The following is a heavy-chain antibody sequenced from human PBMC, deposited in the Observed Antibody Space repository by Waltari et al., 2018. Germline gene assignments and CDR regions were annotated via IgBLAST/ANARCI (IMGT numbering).Heavy chain of an antibody. V-gene: IGHV4-39*07. D-gene: IGHD3-9*01. Sequence: QLQLQESGPGLVKPSETLSLTCTVPGGSIRSSTYYWVWIRQTPGKGLECIGSIHYSGTTYHNPSLKSRITISIDTSQNQFSLKLYSVTAADTAVYYCARLPLNYAVDVWGQGTTVTVSS. J-gene: IGHJ6*02. CDR1: GGSIRSSTYY. CDR2: IHYSGTT. CDR3: ARLPLNYAVDV.